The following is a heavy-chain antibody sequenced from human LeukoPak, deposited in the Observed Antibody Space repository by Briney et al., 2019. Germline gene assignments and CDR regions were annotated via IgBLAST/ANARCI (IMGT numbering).Heavy chain of an antibody. CDR2: ISSSSNYI. CDR1: GFTFRTYS. D-gene: IGHD2-2*01. Sequence: GGSLRLSCAASGFTFRTYSMNWVRQAPGKGLEWVSSISSSSNYIYYADSVKGRFTISRAHAKNSLYLQMNSLRAEDTAVYYCASSPSYCSSSSCYLPWYFDLWGRGTLVRVSS. CDR3: ASSPSYCSSSSCYLPWYFDL. V-gene: IGHV3-21*01. J-gene: IGHJ2*01.